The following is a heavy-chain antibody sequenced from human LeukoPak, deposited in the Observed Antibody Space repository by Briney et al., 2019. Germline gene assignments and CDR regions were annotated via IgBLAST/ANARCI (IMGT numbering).Heavy chain of an antibody. J-gene: IGHJ4*02. V-gene: IGHV1-2*02. D-gene: IGHD2-15*01. CDR3: ARETLMCSGGSCYSIDY. CDR2: INPNSGGT. CDR1: GYTFTGYY. Sequence: ASVKVSCKASGYTFTGYYMHWVRQAPGQGLEWVGWINPNSGGTNYAQKFQGRVTMTRDTSISTAYMELSRLRSDDTAVYYCARETLMCSGGSCYSIDYWGQGTLVTVSS.